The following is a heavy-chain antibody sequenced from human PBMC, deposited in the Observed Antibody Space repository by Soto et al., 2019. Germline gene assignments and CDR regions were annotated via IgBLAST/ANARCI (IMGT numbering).Heavy chain of an antibody. CDR1: GFTFSSYW. J-gene: IGHJ4*02. CDR3: AREVGPPTRYDDY. Sequence: EVQLVESGGGLVQPGGSLRLSCAASGFTFSSYWMSWVRQAPGKGLEWVANIKQDGSEKYYVDSVKGRFTISRDNAKNSLYLQMNSLRAEDTAVYYCAREVGPPTRYDDYWGQGTLVTVSS. D-gene: IGHD1-1*01. CDR2: IKQDGSEK. V-gene: IGHV3-7*03.